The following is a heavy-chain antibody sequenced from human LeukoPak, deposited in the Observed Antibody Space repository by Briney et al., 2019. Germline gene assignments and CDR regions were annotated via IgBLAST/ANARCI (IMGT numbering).Heavy chain of an antibody. CDR2: IYYSGST. V-gene: IGHV4-59*08. CDR3: ARHLVYGSGTQPYFDY. D-gene: IGHD3-10*01. CDR1: GGSIRIYY. J-gene: IGHJ4*02. Sequence: SETLSLTCTVSGGSIRIYYWSWIRQPPGKGLEWIAYIYYSGSTNYNPSLKSRVTISVDTSKNQFSLKLYSVTAADTAVYYCARHLVYGSGTQPYFDYWGQGTLVTVSS.